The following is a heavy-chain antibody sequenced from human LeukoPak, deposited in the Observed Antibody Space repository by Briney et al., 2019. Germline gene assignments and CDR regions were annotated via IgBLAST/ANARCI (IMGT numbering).Heavy chain of an antibody. V-gene: IGHV3-21*01. CDR2: ISSSSKYI. CDR3: AREPFWSGYFANLHFDY. Sequence: GGSLRLSCATSGFTFTTYWMTWVRQAPGKGLEWVSSISSSSKYIYYADSVKGRFTVSRDNAKNSLYLHMNNLRAEDTAVYYCAREPFWSGYFANLHFDYWGQGTLVTVSS. D-gene: IGHD3-3*01. J-gene: IGHJ4*02. CDR1: GFTFTTYW.